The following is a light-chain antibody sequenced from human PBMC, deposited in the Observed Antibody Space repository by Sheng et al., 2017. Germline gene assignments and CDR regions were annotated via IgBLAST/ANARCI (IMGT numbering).Light chain of an antibody. CDR2: WAS. V-gene: IGKV4-1*01. CDR1: QSVLYSSNNKNY. J-gene: IGKJ3*01. CDR3: QQYYNSPRT. Sequence: DIVMTQSPDSLAVSLGERATINCKSSQSVLYSSNNKNYLAWYQQKPGQPPKLLIYWASTRDSGVPDRFSGGGSGTDFTLTISSLQAEDVAVYYCQQYYNSPRTFGPGTKVEIK.